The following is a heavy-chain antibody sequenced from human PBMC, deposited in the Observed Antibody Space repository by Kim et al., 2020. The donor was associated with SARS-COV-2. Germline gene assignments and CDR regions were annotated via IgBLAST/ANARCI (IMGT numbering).Heavy chain of an antibody. D-gene: IGHD3-10*01. V-gene: IGHV3-33*01. J-gene: IGHJ6*02. CDR1: GFTFSSYG. Sequence: GGSLRLSCAASGFTFSSYGMHWVRQAPGKGLEWVAVIWYDGSNKYYADSVKGRFTISRDNSKNTLYLQMNSLRAEDTAVYYCARDAGSGSNHYYYYGMDVWGQGTTVTVSS. CDR2: IWYDGSNK. CDR3: ARDAGSGSNHYYYYGMDV.